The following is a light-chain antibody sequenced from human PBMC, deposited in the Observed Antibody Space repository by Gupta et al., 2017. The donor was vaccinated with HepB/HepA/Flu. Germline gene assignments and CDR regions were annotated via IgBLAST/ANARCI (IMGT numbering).Light chain of an antibody. J-gene: IGLJ2*01. Sequence: QSALTQPRSVSGSPGQSVTIYCTGTSSDVGGYNYVSWYQQHPGKAPKLMIYDVSKRPSGVPDRFSGSKSGNTASLTIPGLQAEDEADYYCCSYAGSYTGHVVFGGGTKLTVL. CDR2: DVS. CDR3: CSYAGSYTGHVV. V-gene: IGLV2-11*01. CDR1: SSDVGGYNY.